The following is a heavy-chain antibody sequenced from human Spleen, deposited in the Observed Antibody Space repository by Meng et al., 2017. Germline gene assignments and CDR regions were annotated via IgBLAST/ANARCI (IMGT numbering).Heavy chain of an antibody. D-gene: IGHD2-15*01. CDR1: GFTFSSYG. Sequence: GESLKISCAASGFTFSSYGMHWVRQAPGKGMEWVTVIWYDGSNKYYEDYVKGRFTISRDNSKNTLYLQMNSLRAEDTAVYYWARDIRYCSGGSCSRYYYYYGMEVWGQGTRVTGSS. J-gene: IGHJ6*01. CDR2: IWYDGSNK. CDR3: ARDIRYCSGGSCSRYYYYYGMEV. V-gene: IGHV3-33*01.